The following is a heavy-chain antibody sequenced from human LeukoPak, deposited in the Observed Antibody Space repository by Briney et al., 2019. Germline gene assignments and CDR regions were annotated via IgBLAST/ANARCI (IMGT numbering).Heavy chain of an antibody. CDR2: ITDSGDTI. V-gene: IGHV3-11*01. CDR1: GFTFSDYN. J-gene: IGHJ6*02. D-gene: IGHD3-9*01. Sequence: GGSLRLSCAASGFTFSDYNMNWVRQAPGKGLEWVSYITDSGDTIHYADSVKGRFTISRDNAKNSLYLQMNSLRAEDTAVYYCARSIGLTGGGVDVWGQGTTVTVSS. CDR3: ARSIGLTGGGVDV.